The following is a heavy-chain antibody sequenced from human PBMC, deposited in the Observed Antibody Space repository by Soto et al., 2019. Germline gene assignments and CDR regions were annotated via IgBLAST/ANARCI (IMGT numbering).Heavy chain of an antibody. V-gene: IGHV4-59*01. CDR3: ARASITMIVVVTADAFDI. CDR2: IYYGST. CDR1: SCSISGSF. D-gene: IGHD3-22*01. Sequence: PSETLSLTFNVSSCSISGSFWSWIRQPPGKGLEWIGYIYYGSTNYNPSLKSRVTISEDTSKNQFSLKLSSVTAADTAVYYCARASITMIVVVTADAFDIWGQGTMVTVSS. J-gene: IGHJ3*02.